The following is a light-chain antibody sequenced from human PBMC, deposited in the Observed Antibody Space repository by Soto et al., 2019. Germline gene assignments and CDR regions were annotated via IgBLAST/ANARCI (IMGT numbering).Light chain of an antibody. CDR1: QTISSDY. V-gene: IGKV3-20*01. CDR2: LAS. Sequence: EIVLTQSPGTLSLSPGDRATLSCRASQTISSDYLAWYQQKPGQAPGLLFYLASSRATGIPDRFSGSGSGTDFTLTISRLEPEDFAVYYCQQFTSYPLTFGGGTKVDIK. J-gene: IGKJ4*01. CDR3: QQFTSYPLT.